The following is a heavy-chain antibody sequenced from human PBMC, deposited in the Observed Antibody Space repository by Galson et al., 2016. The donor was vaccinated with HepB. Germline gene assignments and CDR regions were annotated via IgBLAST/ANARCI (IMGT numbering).Heavy chain of an antibody. CDR3: ANHGEITRALDV. D-gene: IGHD3-10*01. J-gene: IGHJ3*01. V-gene: IGHV3-23*01. CDR2: ITSSGGGT. CDR1: GFTFSNYA. Sequence: SLRLSCAASGFTFSNYAMSWVRQAPGQGLEWVSSITSSGGGTFYADSVKGRFTISRDNSKNTLDLQVNSLGAEDTALYHCANHGEITRALDVWGQGTMVTVSS.